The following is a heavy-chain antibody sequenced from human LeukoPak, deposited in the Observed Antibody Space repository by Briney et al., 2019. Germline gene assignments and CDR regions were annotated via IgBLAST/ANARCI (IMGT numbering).Heavy chain of an antibody. Sequence: SQTLSLTCAIPGDSVSSNSAAWNWIRQSPSRGLEWLGRTSYRSKWYRDYAVSVESRIIINPDTSKKQVSLQLNSVTPEDTAVYYCAREFTVVGGVVNAFDIWGQGTMVTVSS. D-gene: IGHD3-10*01. V-gene: IGHV6-1*01. CDR1: GDSVSSNSAA. CDR3: AREFTVVGGVVNAFDI. CDR2: TSYRSKWYR. J-gene: IGHJ3*02.